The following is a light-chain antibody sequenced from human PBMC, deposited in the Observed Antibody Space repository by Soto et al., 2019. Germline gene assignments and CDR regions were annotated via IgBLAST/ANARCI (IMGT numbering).Light chain of an antibody. J-gene: IGLJ2*01. CDR1: NNDVGAYNY. CDR3: SSYTTYSTLV. CDR2: DVS. Sequence: QSALTQPASVSGSPGQSITISCTGTNNDVGAYNYVSWYQQHPGKAPKLMIYDVSYRPSGISNRFSGYKSGNTASLTSSGLQSEDEAHYYCSSYTTYSTLVFGGGTKVTVL. V-gene: IGLV2-14*03.